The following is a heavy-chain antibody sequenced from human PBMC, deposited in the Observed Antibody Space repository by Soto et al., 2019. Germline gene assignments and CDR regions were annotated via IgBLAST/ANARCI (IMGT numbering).Heavy chain of an antibody. D-gene: IGHD3-10*01. CDR3: ARDFLSGKP. CDR1: GFSMYDYG. V-gene: IGHV3-48*02. Sequence: EVQLVQSGGGWVQPGGSLRLSCVDSGFSMYDYGMNWVRQAPGKGLEWVSYISSSSSVIYYADSVKGRFTISRDNAKNSVYLQMNSVRDEDTAVYYCARDFLSGKPWGQGTLVTVSS. J-gene: IGHJ5*02. CDR2: ISSSSSVI.